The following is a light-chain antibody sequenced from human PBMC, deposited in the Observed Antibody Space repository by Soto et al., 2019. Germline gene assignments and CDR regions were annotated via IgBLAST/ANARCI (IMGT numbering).Light chain of an antibody. CDR1: RSNVGNNA. CDR2: YDD. Sequence: QSVLTQPPSVSEAPRQRVTISCSGSRSNVGNNAVNWYQQLPGKAPKLLIYYDDLLPSGVSDRFSGSKSGTSASLAISGLQSEDAADYYRAVWDDSLTGVVFGGGTKLTVL. CDR3: AVWDDSLTGVV. J-gene: IGLJ3*02. V-gene: IGLV1-36*01.